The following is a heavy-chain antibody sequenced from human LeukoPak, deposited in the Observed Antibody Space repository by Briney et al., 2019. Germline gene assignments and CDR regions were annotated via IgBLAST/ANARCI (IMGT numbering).Heavy chain of an antibody. CDR3: ARGMRKVGYYYYYMDV. CDR1: GGSFSGYY. Sequence: PSETLSLTCAVYGGSFSGYYWSWIRQPPGKGLEWIGEINHSGSTNYNPPLKSRVTISVDTSKNQFSLKLSSVTAADTAVYYCARGMRKVGYYYYYMDVWGKGTTVTVSS. J-gene: IGHJ6*03. V-gene: IGHV4-34*01. CDR2: INHSGST.